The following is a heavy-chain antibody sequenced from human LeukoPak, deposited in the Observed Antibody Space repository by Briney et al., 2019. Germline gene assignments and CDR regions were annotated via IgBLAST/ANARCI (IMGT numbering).Heavy chain of an antibody. Sequence: PGGSLRLSCAASGFTFSSYSMNWVRQAPGKGLEWVSYISSSSSTIYYADSVKGRFTISRDNAKNSLYLQMNSLRAEDTAVYYCARDPYYCSGGSCYTFRKAFDIWGQGTMVTVSS. CDR3: ARDPYYCSGGSCYTFRKAFDI. CDR2: ISSSSSTI. V-gene: IGHV3-48*01. J-gene: IGHJ3*02. D-gene: IGHD2-15*01. CDR1: GFTFSSYS.